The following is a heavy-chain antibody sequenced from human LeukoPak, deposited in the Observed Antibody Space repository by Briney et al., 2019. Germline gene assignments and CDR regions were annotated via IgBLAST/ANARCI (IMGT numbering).Heavy chain of an antibody. Sequence: GGSLRLSCAASGFTFSSYGMHWVRQAPGKGLEWVAVIWYDGSNKYYADSVKGRFTISRDNPKNTLYLQMNSLRAEDTAVYYCARETYYSGAFDYWGQGTLVTVSS. CDR3: ARETYYSGAFDY. D-gene: IGHD3-10*01. CDR2: IWYDGSNK. V-gene: IGHV3-33*01. CDR1: GFTFSSYG. J-gene: IGHJ4*02.